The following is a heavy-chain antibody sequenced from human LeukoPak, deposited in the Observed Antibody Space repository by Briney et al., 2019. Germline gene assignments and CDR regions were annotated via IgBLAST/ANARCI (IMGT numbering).Heavy chain of an antibody. CDR2: IYSVGST. V-gene: IGHV4-39*01. CDR3: AGPYSSSWPFDS. D-gene: IGHD6-13*01. Sequence: SETLSLTCTVSGGSISSSSYYWGWIRQPPGKGLEWIGSIYSVGSTYYNPSLKSRVTISVDTSKNQFSLKPNSVTDADTAVYYCAGPYSSSWPFDSWGQGTLATVSS. CDR1: GGSISSSSYY. J-gene: IGHJ4*02.